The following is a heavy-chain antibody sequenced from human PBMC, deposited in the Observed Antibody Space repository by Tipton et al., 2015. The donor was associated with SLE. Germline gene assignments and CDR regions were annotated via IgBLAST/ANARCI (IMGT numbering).Heavy chain of an antibody. CDR2: IYNSGIT. D-gene: IGHD2-2*01. J-gene: IGHJ6*02. Sequence: LRLSCPVSGDSFSSGSSSWNWVRQPAGKGLEWIGLIYNSGITNYSPSLESRVTITVDMSKNQFSLRLISVTAADTAVYYCARGCSSSTCEPFYFFGMDVWGQGTTVTVAS. V-gene: IGHV4-61*02. CDR3: ARGCSSSTCEPFYFFGMDV. CDR1: GDSFSSGSSS.